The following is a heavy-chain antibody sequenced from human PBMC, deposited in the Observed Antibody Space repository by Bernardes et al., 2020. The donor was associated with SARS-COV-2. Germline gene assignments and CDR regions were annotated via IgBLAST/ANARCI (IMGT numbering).Heavy chain of an antibody. V-gene: IGHV1-18*01. CDR1: GYTFTTYG. CDR3: ARFGSLAVAGRGTFDY. D-gene: IGHD6-19*01. J-gene: IGHJ4*02. CDR2: ISAYNGHT. Sequence: AALKVSCTASGYTFTTYGISWVRQAPGQGLEWMGWISAYNGHTEYAQKLQGRVTMTTDTSTSTAYMELRSLRSDDTAVYYCARFGSLAVAGRGTFDYWGQGTLITVSS.